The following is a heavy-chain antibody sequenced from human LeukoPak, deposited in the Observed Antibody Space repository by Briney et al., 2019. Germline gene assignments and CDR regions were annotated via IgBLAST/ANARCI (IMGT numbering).Heavy chain of an antibody. CDR3: AREGGYSYGTGYYYYYYMDV. V-gene: IGHV3-53*01. D-gene: IGHD5-18*01. J-gene: IGHJ6*03. Sequence: GGSLRLSCAASGFTVSSNYMSWVRQAPGKGLEWVSVIYSGGSTYYADSVKGRFTISRDNSKNTLYLQMNSLRAEDTAVYCCAREGGYSYGTGYYYYYYMDVWGKGTTVTVSS. CDR2: IYSGGST. CDR1: GFTVSSNY.